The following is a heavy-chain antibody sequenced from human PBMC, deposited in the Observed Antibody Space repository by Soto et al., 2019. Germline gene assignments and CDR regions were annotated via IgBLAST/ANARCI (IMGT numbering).Heavy chain of an antibody. Sequence: GGSLRLSCAASGFTFSNAWMNWVRQAPGKGLEWVAVISYDGSNKYYADSVKGRFTISRDNSKNTLYLQMNSLRAEDTAVYYCAKDRHVDIVAPDTTWFDYWGQGTLVTVSS. J-gene: IGHJ4*02. CDR3: AKDRHVDIVAPDTTWFDY. CDR2: ISYDGSNK. CDR1: GFTFSNAW. V-gene: IGHV3-30*18. D-gene: IGHD5-12*01.